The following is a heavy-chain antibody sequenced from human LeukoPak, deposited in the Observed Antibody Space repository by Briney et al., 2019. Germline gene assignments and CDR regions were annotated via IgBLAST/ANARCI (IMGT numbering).Heavy chain of an antibody. CDR3: ARGYGEYSGYDYVYYFDY. D-gene: IGHD5-12*01. Sequence: SETLSLTCAVYGGSFSGYYWSWIRQPPGKGLEWIGEINHSGSTNYNPSLKSRVTISVDTSKNQFSLKLSSVTAADTAVYYCARGYGEYSGYDYVYYFDYWGQEPWSPSPQ. CDR2: INHSGST. V-gene: IGHV4-34*01. CDR1: GGSFSGYY. J-gene: IGHJ4*01.